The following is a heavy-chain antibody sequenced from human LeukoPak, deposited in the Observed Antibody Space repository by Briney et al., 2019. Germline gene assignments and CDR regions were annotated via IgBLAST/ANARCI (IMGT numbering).Heavy chain of an antibody. CDR3: ANSPLYYYDSFPAFDI. D-gene: IGHD3-22*01. CDR1: GFTFSSYG. V-gene: IGHV3-30*18. J-gene: IGHJ3*02. CDR2: ISYDGSNK. Sequence: GGSLRLSCAASGFTFSSYGMHWVRQAPGKGLEWVAVISYDGSNKYYADSVKGRFTISRDNSKNTLYLQMNSLRAEDTAVYYCANSPLYYYDSFPAFDIWGQGTMVTVSS.